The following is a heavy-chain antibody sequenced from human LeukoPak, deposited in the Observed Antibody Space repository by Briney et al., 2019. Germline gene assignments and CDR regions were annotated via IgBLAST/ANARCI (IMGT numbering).Heavy chain of an antibody. D-gene: IGHD1-7*01. Sequence: GGSLRLSCAASGFTVSSNYMSWVRQAPGRGLEWVSVIYTVGNTYYAESVKGRFTISRDNSKNTLYLQMNSLRAEDTAVYYCARLEYPGTRDFDYWGQGTLVTVSS. V-gene: IGHV3-53*01. CDR1: GFTVSSNY. CDR3: ARLEYPGTRDFDY. J-gene: IGHJ4*02. CDR2: IYTVGNT.